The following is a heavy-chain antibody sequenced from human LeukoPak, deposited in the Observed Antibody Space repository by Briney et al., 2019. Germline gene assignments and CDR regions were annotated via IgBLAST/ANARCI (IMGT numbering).Heavy chain of an antibody. CDR1: GFMFSSNW. CDR3: AKRVTVTTKYFDS. CDR2: IKEDGTET. J-gene: IGHJ4*02. Sequence: GGSLRLSCAASGFMFSSNWMSWVRLAPGKGLEWVANIKEDGTETYYVDSVKGRFTISRDNAKNSLYLQMNSLRVEDTAVYYCAKRVTVTTKYFDSWGQGTLVTVSS. V-gene: IGHV3-7*03. D-gene: IGHD4-17*01.